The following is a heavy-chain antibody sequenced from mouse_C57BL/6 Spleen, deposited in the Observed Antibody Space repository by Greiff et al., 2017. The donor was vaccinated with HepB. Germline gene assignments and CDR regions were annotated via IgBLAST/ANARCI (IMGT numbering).Heavy chain of an antibody. CDR3: ARRGIYYGNSAWFAY. D-gene: IGHD2-1*01. CDR2: ISSGGSYT. CDR1: GFTFSSYG. V-gene: IGHV5-6*01. J-gene: IGHJ3*01. Sequence: EVKLQESGGDLVKPGGSLKLSCAASGFTFSSYGMSWVRQTPDKRLEWVATISSGGSYTYYPDSVKGRFTISRDNAKNTLYLQMSSLKSEDTAMYYCARRGIYYGNSAWFAYWGQGTLVTVSA.